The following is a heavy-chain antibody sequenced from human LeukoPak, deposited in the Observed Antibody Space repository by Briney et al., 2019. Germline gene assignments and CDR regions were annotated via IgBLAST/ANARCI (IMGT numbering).Heavy chain of an antibody. V-gene: IGHV5-51*01. CDR3: ARPSNSGYDF. Sequence: GESLKISCKASGYSFTNYWIGWVRQMPGKGLEWMGIIYPSDSDTRYSPSFQGQVTISADKSISTAYLQWSSLKASDTGMYYCARPSNSGYDFWGQGALVAVSS. D-gene: IGHD5-12*01. CDR2: IYPSDSDT. CDR1: GYSFTNYW. J-gene: IGHJ4*02.